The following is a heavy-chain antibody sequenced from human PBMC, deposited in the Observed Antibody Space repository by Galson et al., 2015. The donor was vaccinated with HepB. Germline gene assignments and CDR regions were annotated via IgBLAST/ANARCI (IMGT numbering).Heavy chain of an antibody. J-gene: IGHJ4*02. CDR3: ARDKGSGWSELERPFDF. CDR1: GYRFPDYW. Sequence: QSGAEVKKPGESLKISCKGSGYRFPDYWIGWVRQKPGKGLEWMGIIYSDDSDAKYSPSFQGLVTISADKSISTASLQWGSLKASDTAIYYCARDKGSGWSELERPFDFRGQGTLVTVS. V-gene: IGHV5-51*01. D-gene: IGHD6-19*01. CDR2: IYSDDSDA.